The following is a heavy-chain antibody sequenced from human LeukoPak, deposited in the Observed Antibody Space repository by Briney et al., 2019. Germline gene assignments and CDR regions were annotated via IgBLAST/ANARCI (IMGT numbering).Heavy chain of an antibody. D-gene: IGHD4-23*01. CDR3: AKVRWNYYFDY. J-gene: IGHJ4*02. CDR1: GFTFNDYS. V-gene: IGHV3-21*01. Sequence: GGSLRLSCTASGFTFNDYSMNWVRQAPGKGLEWVSGISSSSEYRHYADSLKGRFTISRDNAKNSLYLQINSLRAEDTAVYYCAKVRWNYYFDYWGQGTLVTVSS. CDR2: ISSSSEYR.